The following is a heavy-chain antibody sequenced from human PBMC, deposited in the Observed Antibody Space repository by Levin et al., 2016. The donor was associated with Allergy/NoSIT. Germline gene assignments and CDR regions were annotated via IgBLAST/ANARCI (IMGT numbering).Heavy chain of an antibody. V-gene: IGHV4-59*01. J-gene: IGHJ3*02. D-gene: IGHD5-12*01. CDR2: IYYSGST. CDR3: ARVSWYSGYDRPFYDAFDI. Sequence: WIRQPPGKGLEWIGYIYYSGSTNYNPSLKSRVTISVDTSKNQFSLKLSSVTAADTAVYYCARVSWYSGYDRPFYDAFDIWGQGTMVTVSS.